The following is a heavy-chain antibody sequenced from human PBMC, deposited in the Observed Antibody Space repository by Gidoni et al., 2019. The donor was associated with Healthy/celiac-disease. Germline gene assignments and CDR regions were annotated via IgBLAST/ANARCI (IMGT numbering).Heavy chain of an antibody. J-gene: IGHJ3*02. CDR2: TYYRSKWYN. CDR3: ARVWYYYDSSGTDAFDI. D-gene: IGHD3-22*01. V-gene: IGHV6-1*01. Sequence: QVQLQQSGPGLVKPSQTLSLTCAISGDRVSSNSAAWNWIRQSPSRGLEWLGRTYYRSKWYNDYAVSVKSRITINPDTSKNQFSLQLNSVTPEDTAVYYCARVWYYYDSSGTDAFDIWGQGTMVTVSS. CDR1: GDRVSSNSAA.